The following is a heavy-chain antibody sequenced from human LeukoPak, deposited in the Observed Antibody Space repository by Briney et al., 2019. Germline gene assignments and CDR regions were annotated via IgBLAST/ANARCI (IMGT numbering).Heavy chain of an antibody. Sequence: GGSLRLSCAASGFTFSTYSMNWVRQAPGKGLEWVSYLSSSTSTIYYADSVKGRFTISRDNAKNSLYLQMNSLRAEDTAVYYCARDMHSSGFDYWGQGTLVTVSS. D-gene: IGHD3-22*01. V-gene: IGHV3-48*01. CDR2: LSSSTSTI. CDR3: ARDMHSSGFDY. J-gene: IGHJ4*02. CDR1: GFTFSTYS.